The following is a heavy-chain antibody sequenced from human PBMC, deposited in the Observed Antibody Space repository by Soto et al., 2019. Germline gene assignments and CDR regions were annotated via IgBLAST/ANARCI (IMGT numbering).Heavy chain of an antibody. V-gene: IGHV4-59*01. CDR1: GGSISSYY. CDR2: IYYSGST. D-gene: IGHD6-13*01. J-gene: IGHJ5*02. Sequence: PSETLSLTCTVSGGSISSYYWSWIRQPPGKGLEWIGYIYYSGSTNYNPSLKSRVTISVDTSKNQFSLKLSSVTAADTAVYYCARSIAAAGKGNWFDPWGQGTLVTV. CDR3: ARSIAAAGKGNWFDP.